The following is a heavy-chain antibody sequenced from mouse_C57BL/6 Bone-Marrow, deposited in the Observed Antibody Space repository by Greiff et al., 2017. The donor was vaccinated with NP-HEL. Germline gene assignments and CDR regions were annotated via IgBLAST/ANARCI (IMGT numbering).Heavy chain of an antibody. D-gene: IGHD1-1*01. CDR3: ARGITTVVAHCYAMDY. CDR1: GYTFTDYN. V-gene: IGHV1-18*01. CDR2: INPNNGGT. J-gene: IGHJ4*01. Sequence: EVQLQQSGPELVKPGASVKIPCKASGYTFTDYNMDWVKQSHGKSLEWIGDINPNNGGTIYNQKFKGKATLTVDKSSSTAYMELRSLTSEDTAVYYCARGITTVVAHCYAMDYWGQGTSVTVSS.